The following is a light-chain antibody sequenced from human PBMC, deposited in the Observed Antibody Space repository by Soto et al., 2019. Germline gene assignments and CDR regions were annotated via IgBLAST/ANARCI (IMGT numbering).Light chain of an antibody. Sequence: DIHVTQSRSVMSASLGDRVTFTCRASQGISHYLAWFQQKPGEAPKRLIYDASTLQSGVPSRFSGSGSGTEFTLTISNLQPEDLATYYCLQYNTYPYIFGQGTKVDIK. CDR3: LQYNTYPYI. J-gene: IGKJ2*01. V-gene: IGKV1-17*03. CDR2: DAS. CDR1: QGISHY.